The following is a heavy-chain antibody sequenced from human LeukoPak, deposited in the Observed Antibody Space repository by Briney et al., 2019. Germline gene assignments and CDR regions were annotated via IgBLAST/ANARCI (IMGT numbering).Heavy chain of an antibody. CDR2: IIPIFGTA. CDR1: GGTFSSYA. J-gene: IGHJ6*01. CDR3: ARASVSDIVVVVAADEHYHYGMDV. D-gene: IGHD2-15*01. Sequence: SVKVSCKASGGTFSSYAISWVRQAPGQGLEWMGGIIPIFGTANYAQKFQGRVTITADESTSTAYMELSSLRSEDTAVYYCARASVSDIVVVVAADEHYHYGMDVWGQGTTVTVSS. V-gene: IGHV1-69*01.